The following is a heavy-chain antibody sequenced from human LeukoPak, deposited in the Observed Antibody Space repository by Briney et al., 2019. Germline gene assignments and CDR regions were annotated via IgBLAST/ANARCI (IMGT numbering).Heavy chain of an antibody. V-gene: IGHV4-59*08. CDR3: ATQRNVEAVAGTGLDY. D-gene: IGHD6-19*01. J-gene: IGHJ4*02. CDR1: GGSISSYY. Sequence: SETLSLTCTVSGGSISSYYWSWIRQPPGKGLEWIGYIYYSGSTNYNPSLKSRVTISVDTSKNQFSLKLSSVTAADTAVYYCATQRNVEAVAGTGLDYWGQGTLVTVSS. CDR2: IYYSGST.